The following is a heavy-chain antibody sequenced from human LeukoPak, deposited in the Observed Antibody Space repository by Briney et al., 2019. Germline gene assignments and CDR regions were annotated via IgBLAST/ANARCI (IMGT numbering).Heavy chain of an antibody. D-gene: IGHD2/OR15-2a*01. V-gene: IGHV4-59*08. J-gene: IGHJ6*02. CDR2: IYYTGST. Sequence: SETLSLTCAVSGGSISGYFWSWSRQPPGKGLEWIGYIYYTGSTIYNPSLRSRVSMSVDVSKNQFSLNLSSVTAADTAVYYCARHDPVGHFLRGMDVWGQGTTVTVSS. CDR3: ARHDPVGHFLRGMDV. CDR1: GGSISGYF.